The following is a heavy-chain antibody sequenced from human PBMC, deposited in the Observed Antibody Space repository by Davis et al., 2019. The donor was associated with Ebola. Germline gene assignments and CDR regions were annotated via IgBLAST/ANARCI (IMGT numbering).Heavy chain of an antibody. J-gene: IGHJ4*02. CDR3: AKDFYDSSGRYLDY. CDR2: ISYDGSNT. CDR1: GFTFNYYG. D-gene: IGHD3-22*01. Sequence: GESLKNSCAASGFTFNYYGIHWVRHAPGKGLEWVALISYDGSNTYYADSVRGRFTISRDNSKNTLYLQMNSLRAEDTAVYYCAKDFYDSSGRYLDYWGQGTLVTVSS. V-gene: IGHV3-30*18.